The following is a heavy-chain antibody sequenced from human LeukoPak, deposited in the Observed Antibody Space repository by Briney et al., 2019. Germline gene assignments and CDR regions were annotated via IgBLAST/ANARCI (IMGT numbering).Heavy chain of an antibody. CDR2: MNPNSGNT. J-gene: IGHJ4*02. Sequence: ASVKVSCKASGYTFTSYDINWVRQATGQGLEWMGWMNPNSGNTGYAQKFQGRVTMARNTSISTAYMELSSLRSEDTAVYYCARGRDGYDWDLLDYWGQGTLVTVSS. V-gene: IGHV1-8*01. D-gene: IGHD5-12*01. CDR3: ARGRDGYDWDLLDY. CDR1: GYTFTSYD.